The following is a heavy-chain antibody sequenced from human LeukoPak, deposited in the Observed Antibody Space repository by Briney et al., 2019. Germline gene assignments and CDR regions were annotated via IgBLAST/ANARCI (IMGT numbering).Heavy chain of an antibody. J-gene: IGHJ3*02. V-gene: IGHV3-48*03. CDR1: GFTFSSYE. Sequence: QAGGSLRLSCAVSGFTFSSYEMNWVRQAPGKGLEWVSYISSSGSTIYYADSVKGRFTISRDNAKKSLYLQMNSLRAEDTAVYYCARARLTDYVWGRRTFDIWGQGTMVTISS. CDR3: ARARLTDYVWGRRTFDI. CDR2: ISSSGSTI. D-gene: IGHD3-16*01.